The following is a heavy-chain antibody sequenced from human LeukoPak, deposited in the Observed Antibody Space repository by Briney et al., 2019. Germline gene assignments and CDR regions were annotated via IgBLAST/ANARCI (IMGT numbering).Heavy chain of an antibody. J-gene: IGHJ4*02. CDR1: GGSISSGGYY. Sequence: PSQTLSLTCSVSGGSISSGGYYWNWIRQHPGKGLEWIGYIYYTGSTYYNPSLESRVTISVDTSKNRFSLKLGSVTAADTAMYYCARDEYGGDFDYWGQGALVTVSS. CDR3: ARDEYGGDFDY. D-gene: IGHD4-23*01. V-gene: IGHV4-31*03. CDR2: IYYTGST.